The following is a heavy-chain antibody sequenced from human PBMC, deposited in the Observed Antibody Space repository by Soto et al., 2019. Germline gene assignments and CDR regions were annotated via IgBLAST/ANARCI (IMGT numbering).Heavy chain of an antibody. CDR2: ISYDGSNK. CDR1: GFTFSSYG. Sequence: GVSLRLSCAASGFTFSSYGMHWVRQAPGKGLEWVAVISYDGSNKYYADSVKGRFTISRDNSKNTLYLQINSLRAEDTAVYYCARVLVGIFTGYPFDYWGRRPRVSVSS. CDR3: ARVLVGIFTGYPFDY. V-gene: IGHV3-30*03. J-gene: IGHJ4*02. D-gene: IGHD3-9*01.